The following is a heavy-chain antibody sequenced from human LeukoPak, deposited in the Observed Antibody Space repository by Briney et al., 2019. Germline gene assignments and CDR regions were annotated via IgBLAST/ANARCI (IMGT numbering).Heavy chain of an antibody. J-gene: IGHJ5*02. Sequence: GRSLRLSCAASGFTFSSYGMHWVRQAPGKGLEWVAVIWYDGSNKYYADSVKGRFTISRDNSKNTLYLQMNSLRAEDTAVYYCARDSGGLNWFDPWGQGTLVTVSS. V-gene: IGHV3-33*01. CDR2: IWYDGSNK. CDR3: ARDSGGLNWFDP. CDR1: GFTFSSYG. D-gene: IGHD6-19*01.